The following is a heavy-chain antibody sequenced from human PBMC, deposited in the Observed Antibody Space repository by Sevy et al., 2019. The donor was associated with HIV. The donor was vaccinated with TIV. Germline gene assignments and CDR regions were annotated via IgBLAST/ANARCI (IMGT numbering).Heavy chain of an antibody. CDR1: GFTFSSYA. CDR3: AKEVSKHSYSVY. V-gene: IGHV3-23*01. J-gene: IGHJ4*02. D-gene: IGHD3-10*01. Sequence: GGSLRLSCVTSGFTFSSYAMSWVHQTPGKGLEWVSAIGGSADYTYYADSVKGRFTISRDNSKNTVYLQMNGLRAEDTAVYYCAKEVSKHSYSVYWGQGTLVTDSS. CDR2: IGGSADYT.